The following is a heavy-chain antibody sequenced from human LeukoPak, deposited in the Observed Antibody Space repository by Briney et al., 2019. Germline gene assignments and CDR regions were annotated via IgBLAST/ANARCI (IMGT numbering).Heavy chain of an antibody. Sequence: PGGSLRLSCAASGFTFSDYYMSWIRQAPGKGLEWVSYISSSGSTIYYADSVKGRFTISRDSAKNSLYLQMNSLRAEDTAVYYCARGLTTYYYYYMDVWGKGTTVTVSS. CDR1: GFTFSDYY. D-gene: IGHD4-11*01. CDR3: ARGLTTYYYYYMDV. J-gene: IGHJ6*03. V-gene: IGHV3-11*04. CDR2: ISSSGSTI.